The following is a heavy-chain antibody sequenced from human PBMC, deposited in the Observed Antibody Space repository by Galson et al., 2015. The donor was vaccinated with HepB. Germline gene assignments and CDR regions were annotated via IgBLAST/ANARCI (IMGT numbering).Heavy chain of an antibody. CDR2: ISSSSSYI. CDR3: ARDQPLTYIVVVPTTSPPGMDV. V-gene: IGHV3-21*04. D-gene: IGHD2-2*01. Sequence: SLRLSCAASGFTFSSYEMNWVRQAPGKGLEWVSSISSSSSYIYYADSVKGRFTISRDNAKNSLYLQMNSLRAEDTAVYYCARDQPLTYIVVVPTTSPPGMDVWGQGTTVTVSS. CDR1: GFTFSSYE. J-gene: IGHJ6*02.